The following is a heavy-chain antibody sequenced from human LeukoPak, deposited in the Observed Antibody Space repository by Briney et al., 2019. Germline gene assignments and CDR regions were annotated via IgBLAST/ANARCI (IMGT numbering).Heavy chain of an antibody. V-gene: IGHV4-59*06. J-gene: IGHJ4*02. CDR3: ARCHSGSHVGNDPFFDY. D-gene: IGHD1-1*01. CDR1: GGSISDYS. CDR2: IYYSGST. Sequence: SETLSLTCTVSGGSISDYSWSWIRQPPGKGLEWIGYIYYSGSTYYNPSLKSRVTISVDTSKNQFSLKLSSVTAADTAVYYCARCHSGSHVGNDPFFDYWGQGTLVTVSS.